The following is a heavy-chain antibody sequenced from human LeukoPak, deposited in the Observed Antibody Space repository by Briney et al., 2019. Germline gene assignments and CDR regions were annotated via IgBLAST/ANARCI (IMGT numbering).Heavy chain of an antibody. CDR1: GGSISSYY. Sequence: KPSETLSLTCTVSGGSISSYYWSWIRQPPGKGLEWIGYIYYSGSTNYNPSLKSRVTISVEPSKDQFSLKLSSVTAADTAVYYCARADSSGYYYSYWGQGTLVTVSS. CDR2: IYYSGST. CDR3: ARADSSGYYYSY. J-gene: IGHJ4*02. D-gene: IGHD3-22*01. V-gene: IGHV4-59*01.